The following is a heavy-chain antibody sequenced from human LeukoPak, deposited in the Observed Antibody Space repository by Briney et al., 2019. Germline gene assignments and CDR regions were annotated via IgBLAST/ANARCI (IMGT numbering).Heavy chain of an antibody. CDR2: INPKSGGT. V-gene: IGHV1-2*02. CDR3: ARNLWFGESSDAFDM. CDR1: GYTFTGYY. J-gene: IGHJ3*02. Sequence: ASVRVSCKASGYTFTGYYMHWVRQAPGQGLEWMGWINPKSGGTNYAQKFQGRVTMTRDTSISTAYMDMSSLRSDDTAVYYCARNLWFGESSDAFDMWGQGTMVTVSS. D-gene: IGHD3-10*01.